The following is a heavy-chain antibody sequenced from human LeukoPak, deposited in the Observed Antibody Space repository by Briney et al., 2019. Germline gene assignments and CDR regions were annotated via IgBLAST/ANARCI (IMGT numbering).Heavy chain of an antibody. J-gene: IGHJ6*03. Sequence: SETLSLTCAVYGGSFSGYYWSWIRQPPGKGLKWIGEINHSGSTNYNPSLKSRVTISVDTSKNQFSLKLSSVTAADTAVYYCARGDYYGSGSYFGYYYYMDVWGKGTTVTVSS. V-gene: IGHV4-34*01. CDR3: ARGDYYGSGSYFGYYYYMDV. CDR1: GGSFSGYY. D-gene: IGHD3-10*01. CDR2: INHSGST.